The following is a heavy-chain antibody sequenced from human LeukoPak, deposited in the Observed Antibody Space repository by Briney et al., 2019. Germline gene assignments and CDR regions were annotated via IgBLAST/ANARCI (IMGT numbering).Heavy chain of an antibody. J-gene: IGHJ4*02. D-gene: IGHD5-18*01. CDR1: GLSLSTSGGG. Sequence: SGPTVVQPTRPLTLTCTFSGLSLSTSGGGGGWMGQPPVKALEWLAFIYWDDDKRYNPSLKSRLTITNDTSKNQVVLTITNMHPVDTATYYCAHIGYSYGSLLFGYWGQGTLVTVSS. V-gene: IGHV2-5*02. CDR2: IYWDDDK. CDR3: AHIGYSYGSLLFGY.